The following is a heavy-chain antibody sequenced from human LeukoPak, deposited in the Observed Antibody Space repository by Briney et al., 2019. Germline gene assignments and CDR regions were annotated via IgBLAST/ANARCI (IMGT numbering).Heavy chain of an antibody. CDR3: ARERELSGAYYIDV. J-gene: IGHJ6*03. V-gene: IGHV3-74*01. D-gene: IGHD1-26*01. CDR1: GFTFSTYW. Sequence: QPGGSLRLSCAASGFTFSTYWLHWVRQAPGRGLVWVSRISTDGKNTIYADSVKGRFTISRDNANNMLFLQMNSLRGDDTAVFYCARERELSGAYYIDVGGKGTTVTVSS. CDR2: ISTDGKNT.